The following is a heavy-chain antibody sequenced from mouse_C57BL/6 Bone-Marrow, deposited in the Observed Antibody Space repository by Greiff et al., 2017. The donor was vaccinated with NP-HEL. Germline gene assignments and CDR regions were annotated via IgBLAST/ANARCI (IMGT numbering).Heavy chain of an antibody. V-gene: IGHV5-2*01. J-gene: IGHJ1*01. Sequence: EVQRVESGGGLVQPGESLKLSCESNEYEFPSHDMSWVRKTPEQRLELVAAINSDGGSTYYPDTMERRFIISRDNTKKTLYLQMSSLRSEDTALYYCARLGYGYHWYFDGWGSGTTVTVSS. CDR1: EYEFPSHD. D-gene: IGHD2-2*01. CDR3: ARLGYGYHWYFDG. CDR2: INSDGGST.